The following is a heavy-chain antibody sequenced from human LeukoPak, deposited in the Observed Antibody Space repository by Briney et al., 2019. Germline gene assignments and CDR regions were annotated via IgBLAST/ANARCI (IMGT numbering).Heavy chain of an antibody. CDR1: GGSISSGGYY. V-gene: IGHV4-31*03. CDR2: IYYSGST. J-gene: IGHJ5*02. D-gene: IGHD3-3*01. Sequence: SETLSLTCTVSGGSISSGGYYWSWIRQHPGKGLEWIGYIYYSGSTYYNPSLKSRVTISVDTSKNQFSLKLSSVTAADTAVYYCARGVDGITIFGVVIRNWFDPWGQGTLVTVSS. CDR3: ARGVDGITIFGVVIRNWFDP.